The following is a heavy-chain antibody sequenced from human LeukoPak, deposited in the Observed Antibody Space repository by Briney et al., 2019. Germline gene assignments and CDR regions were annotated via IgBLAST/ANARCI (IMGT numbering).Heavy chain of an antibody. D-gene: IGHD6-19*01. CDR2: INPNSGGT. Sequence: ASVKVSCKASGYTFTGYYMHWVRQAPGQGREWMGWINPNSGGTNYAQKFQGRVTMTRDTSISTAYMELSRLRSDDTAVYYCARVGGSSGWTNFDYWGQGTLVTVSS. V-gene: IGHV1-2*02. J-gene: IGHJ4*02. CDR3: ARVGGSSGWTNFDY. CDR1: GYTFTGYY.